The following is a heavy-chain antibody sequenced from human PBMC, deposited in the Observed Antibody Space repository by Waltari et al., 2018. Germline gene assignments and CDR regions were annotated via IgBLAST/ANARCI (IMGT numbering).Heavy chain of an antibody. J-gene: IGHJ5*02. CDR3: ARTYCSGGSCYLFDP. Sequence: QVQLQESGPGLVKPSETLSLTCTVSGGSISSYYWSWIRQPPGKGLEWLGYIYYRGSTNYNPSLKIRVTISVGTSKNQFSLKLSSVTAADTAVYYCARTYCSGGSCYLFDPWGQGTLVTVSS. CDR1: GGSISSYY. V-gene: IGHV4-59*01. D-gene: IGHD2-15*01. CDR2: IYYRGST.